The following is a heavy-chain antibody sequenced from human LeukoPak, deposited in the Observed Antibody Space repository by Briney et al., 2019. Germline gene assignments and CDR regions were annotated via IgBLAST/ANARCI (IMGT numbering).Heavy chain of an antibody. D-gene: IGHD6-13*01. CDR1: GYRFSTYW. CDR2: IYPGDSDI. J-gene: IGHJ4*02. V-gene: IGHV5-51*01. CDR3: AGAAAGTAIDS. Sequence: GESLKISCKGSGYRFSTYWIAWVRQMPGKGLEWMGIIYPGDSDIRYSPSFQGQFTISADKSISTAYLQWSSLKASDTAIYYRAGAAAGTAIDSWGQGTLVTVSS.